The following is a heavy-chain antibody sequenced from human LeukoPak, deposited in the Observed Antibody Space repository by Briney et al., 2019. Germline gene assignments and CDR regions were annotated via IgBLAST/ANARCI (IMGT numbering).Heavy chain of an antibody. D-gene: IGHD6-19*01. Sequence: GGSLRLSCAASGFTFSSYAMSWVRQAPGKGLEWVSAISGSGGSTYYADSVKGRFTISRDNSKNTLYLQMNSPRAEDTAVYYCAKVYHLAVSAFDYWGQGTLVTVSS. J-gene: IGHJ4*02. CDR2: ISGSGGST. CDR1: GFTFSSYA. V-gene: IGHV3-23*01. CDR3: AKVYHLAVSAFDY.